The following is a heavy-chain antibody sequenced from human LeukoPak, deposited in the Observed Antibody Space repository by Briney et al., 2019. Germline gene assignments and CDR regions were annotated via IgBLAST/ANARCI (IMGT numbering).Heavy chain of an antibody. CDR1: GGSFSGYY. CDR2: INHSGST. J-gene: IGHJ4*02. V-gene: IGHV4-34*01. CDR3: ARRVHSGYLGYYFDY. Sequence: SETLSLTCAVYGGSFSGYYWSWIRQPPGKGLEWIGEINHSGSTNYNPSLKSRVTISVDTSKNQFSLKLSSVTAADTAVYYCARRVHSGYLGYYFDYWGQGTLVTVSS. D-gene: IGHD3-22*01.